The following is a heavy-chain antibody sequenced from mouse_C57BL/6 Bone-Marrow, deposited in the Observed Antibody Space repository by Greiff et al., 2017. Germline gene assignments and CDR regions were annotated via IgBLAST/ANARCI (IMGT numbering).Heavy chain of an antibody. CDR3: ARFYYSNYDYAMDY. CDR1: GFTFTDYY. V-gene: IGHV7-3*01. J-gene: IGHJ4*01. D-gene: IGHD2-5*01. Sequence: EVKLMESGGGLVQPGGSLSLSCAASGFTFTDYYMSWVRQPPGKALEWLGFIRNKANGYTTEYSASVKGRVTISRDNSQSILYLQMNALRAEDSATYYCARFYYSNYDYAMDYGGQGTSVTVSS. CDR2: IRNKANGYTT.